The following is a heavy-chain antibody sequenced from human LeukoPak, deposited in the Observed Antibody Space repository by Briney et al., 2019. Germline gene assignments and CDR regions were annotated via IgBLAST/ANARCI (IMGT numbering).Heavy chain of an antibody. Sequence: GASVKVSCKVSGYTLTELSMHWVRQAPGQGLEWMGWINPNSGGTNYAQKFQGRVTMTRDTSISTAYMELSRLRSDDTALYYCARGAHYHDSSEGYDYWGQGTLVTVSS. J-gene: IGHJ4*02. CDR1: GYTLTELS. V-gene: IGHV1-2*02. D-gene: IGHD3-22*01. CDR3: ARGAHYHDSSEGYDY. CDR2: INPNSGGT.